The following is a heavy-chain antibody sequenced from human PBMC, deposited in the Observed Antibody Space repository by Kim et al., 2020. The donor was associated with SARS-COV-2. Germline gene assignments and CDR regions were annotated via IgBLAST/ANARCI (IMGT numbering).Heavy chain of an antibody. D-gene: IGHD3-10*01. Sequence: SETLSLTCAVYGGSFSGYYWSWIRQPPGKGLEWIGEINHSGSTNYNPSLKSRVTISVDTSKNQFSLKLSSVTAADTAVYYCARTRAAITMVRGVIIRNYYYGMDVWGQGTTVTVSS. J-gene: IGHJ6*02. V-gene: IGHV4-34*01. CDR1: GGSFSGYY. CDR3: ARTRAAITMVRGVIIRNYYYGMDV. CDR2: INHSGST.